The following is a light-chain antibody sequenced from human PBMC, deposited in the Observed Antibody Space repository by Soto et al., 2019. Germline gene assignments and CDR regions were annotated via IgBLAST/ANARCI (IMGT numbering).Light chain of an antibody. V-gene: IGKV3-11*01. CDR2: DAS. J-gene: IGKJ4*01. CDR3: QQRSNWPPLT. CDR1: QSVSSY. Sequence: EIVLTQSPATLSLSPGERDTLSCRASQSVSSYLAWYQQKPGQAPRLLIYDASNRATGIPARFSGSGSGTDFTLTISSLEPEEFAVYYCQQRSNWPPLTFGGGTKVEIK.